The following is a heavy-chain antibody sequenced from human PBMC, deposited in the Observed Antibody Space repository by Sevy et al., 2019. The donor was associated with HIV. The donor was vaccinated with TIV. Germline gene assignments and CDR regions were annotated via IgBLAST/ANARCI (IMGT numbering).Heavy chain of an antibody. J-gene: IGHJ6*02. CDR3: ARDGARITMVQGVMAYYHGMDV. D-gene: IGHD3-10*01. CDR1: GFTFCTYS. Sequence: GGSLRLSCAASGFTFCTYSMNWVRQAPGKGLEWVSSISSSSNYIYYADSVKGRFTISRDKAKNSLYLQMNSLRAEDTALDYCARDGARITMVQGVMAYYHGMDVWGQGTTVTVSS. CDR2: ISSSSNYI. V-gene: IGHV3-21*01.